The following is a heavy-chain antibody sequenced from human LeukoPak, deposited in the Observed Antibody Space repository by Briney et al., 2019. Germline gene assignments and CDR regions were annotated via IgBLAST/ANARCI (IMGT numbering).Heavy chain of an antibody. D-gene: IGHD3-22*01. CDR1: GYTFTSYD. CDR2: MNPNSGNT. Sequence: ASVKVSCKASGYTFTSYDINWVRQATGQGLEWMGWMNPNSGNTGYAQKFQGRVTMTEDTSTDTAYMELSSLRSEDTAVYYCATDRKGRITMIVGAFDIWGQGTMVTVSS. CDR3: ATDRKGRITMIVGAFDI. V-gene: IGHV1-8*01. J-gene: IGHJ3*02.